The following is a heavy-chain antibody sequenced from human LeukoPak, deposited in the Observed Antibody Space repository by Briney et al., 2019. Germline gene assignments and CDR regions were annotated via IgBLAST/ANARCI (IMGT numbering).Heavy chain of an antibody. D-gene: IGHD3-22*01. CDR3: ASWDYYDSSGYYSFDY. V-gene: IGHV3-23*01. J-gene: IGHJ4*02. CDR2: ISGSGGST. CDR1: GFTFSSYA. Sequence: HPGGSLRLSCAASGFTFSSYAMSWVRQAPGKGLEWVSAISGSGGSTYCADSVKGRFTISRDNSKNTLYLQMNSLRAEDTAVYYCASWDYYDSSGYYSFDYWGQGTLVTVSS.